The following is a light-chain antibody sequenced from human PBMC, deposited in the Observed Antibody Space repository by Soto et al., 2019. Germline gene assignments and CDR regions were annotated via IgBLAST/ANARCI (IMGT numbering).Light chain of an antibody. CDR1: QSVGTN. Sequence: EIVMTQSPATLSVSPGERATFSCRASQSVGTNLALYRQKSGQAPSLLIYAASRRAIGIPDRFSGSGSGTDFTLTISRLEPEDFAVYYCQQYGSSPRTFGQGTKVDIK. CDR2: AAS. V-gene: IGKV3-20*01. CDR3: QQYGSSPRT. J-gene: IGKJ1*01.